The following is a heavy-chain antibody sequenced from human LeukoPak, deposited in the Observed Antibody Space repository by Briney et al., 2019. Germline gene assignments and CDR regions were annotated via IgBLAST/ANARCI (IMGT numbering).Heavy chain of an antibody. D-gene: IGHD6-13*01. CDR1: GFTFSIYG. V-gene: IGHV3-30*02. CDR3: AKRGYSSSWNFDS. J-gene: IGHJ4*02. Sequence: GGSLRLSCAASGFTFSIYGMHWVRQAPGKGLEWVAFIRYDGSNKYYADSVKGRFTISRDNSKNTVSLQMNSLRAEDTAVYYCAKRGYSSSWNFDSWGQGTLVTVSS. CDR2: IRYDGSNK.